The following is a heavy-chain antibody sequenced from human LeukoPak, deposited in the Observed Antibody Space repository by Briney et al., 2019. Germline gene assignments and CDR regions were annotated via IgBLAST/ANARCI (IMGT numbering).Heavy chain of an antibody. Sequence: GGSLRLSCAASGFTFSSYWMSWVRQAPGKGLEWVANIKQDGSEKYYVDSVKGRFTISRDNAKNSLYLQMNSLRAEDTAVYYCARDLMATGIAAAGKSPDDYWGQGTLVTVSS. CDR2: IKQDGSEK. J-gene: IGHJ4*02. CDR1: GFTFSSYW. D-gene: IGHD6-13*01. V-gene: IGHV3-7*01. CDR3: ARDLMATGIAAAGKSPDDY.